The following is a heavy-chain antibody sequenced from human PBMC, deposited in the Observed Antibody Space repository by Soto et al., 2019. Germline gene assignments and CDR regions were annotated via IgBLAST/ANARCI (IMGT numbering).Heavy chain of an antibody. CDR1: GSTFTSHG. D-gene: IGHD6-19*01. Sequence: ASVKVSCKASGSTFTSHGISWVRQAPGPGLEWMGWTSAYNGNTNYPQKLQGRVPMPTDTSTSPAHMALRSLRSDDTAVYYCARDYRIEVAGTDWFDPWGQGTLVTVSS. CDR3: ARDYRIEVAGTDWFDP. CDR2: TSAYNGNT. V-gene: IGHV1-18*04. J-gene: IGHJ5*02.